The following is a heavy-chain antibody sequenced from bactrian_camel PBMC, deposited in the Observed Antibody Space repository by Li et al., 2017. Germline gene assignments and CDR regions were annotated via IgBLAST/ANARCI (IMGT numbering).Heavy chain of an antibody. CDR2: ITSLPSLFRAA. D-gene: IGHD7*01. J-gene: IGHJ4*01. Sequence: VQLVESGGGLVQPGESLRLSCVASGITISRHGMSWVRQAPGKEVEWVAGITSLPSLFRAASYADSVKGRFTISQDKGKNTVYLLMNSLKPDDSGTYYCAYESGTTPDLCRRRGPGGYFGQVTQVTVS. V-gene: IGHV3S6*01. CDR1: GITISRHG.